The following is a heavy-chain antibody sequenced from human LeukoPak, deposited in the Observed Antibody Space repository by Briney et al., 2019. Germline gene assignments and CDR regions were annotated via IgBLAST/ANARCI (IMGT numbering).Heavy chain of an antibody. CDR3: AKDGQQLYADY. CDR2: ITSSGGNA. CDR1: GFTFSSYA. D-gene: IGHD6-13*01. Sequence: GGSLRLSCAASGFTFSSYAMTWVRQAPGKGLDWVSGITSSGGNADYADSVKGRFTISRDNSKNTLYLQMNSLRAEDTAIYYCAKDGQQLYADYWGQGTLVTVSS. V-gene: IGHV3-23*01. J-gene: IGHJ4*02.